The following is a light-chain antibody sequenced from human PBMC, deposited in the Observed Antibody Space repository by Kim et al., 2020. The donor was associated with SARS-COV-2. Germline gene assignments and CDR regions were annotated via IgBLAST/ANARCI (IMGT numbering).Light chain of an antibody. CDR3: QTRDSSGIKPVI. CDR2: DEN. V-gene: IGLV3-19*01. CDR1: SLRSYY. Sequence: GQKYRTTRQGGSLRSYYAGGYQQKAGQAPVVVIYDENNRPSGSPDRFSGATSGNTASLTITGAQAEDEADYYCQTRDSSGIKPVIFGGGTQLTVL. J-gene: IGLJ2*01.